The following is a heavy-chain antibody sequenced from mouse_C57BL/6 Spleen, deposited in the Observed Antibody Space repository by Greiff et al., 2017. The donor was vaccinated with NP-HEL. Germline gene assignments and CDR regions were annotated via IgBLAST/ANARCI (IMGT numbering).Heavy chain of an antibody. J-gene: IGHJ4*01. CDR1: GFNIKDYY. CDR2: IDPEDGDT. V-gene: IGHV14-1*01. D-gene: IGHD2-14*01. CDR3: TTWGVRRPYAMDY. Sequence: EVQLQQSGAELVRPGASVKLSCTASGFNIKDYYMHWVKQRPEQGLEWIGRIDPEDGDTEYAPKFQGKATMTADTSSNTAYLQLSRLTSEDTAVYYCTTWGVRRPYAMDYWGQGTSVTVSS.